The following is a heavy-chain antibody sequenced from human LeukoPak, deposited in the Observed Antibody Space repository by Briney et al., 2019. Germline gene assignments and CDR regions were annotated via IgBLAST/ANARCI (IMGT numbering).Heavy chain of an antibody. Sequence: SETLSLTCAVYGGSFSGYYWSWIRQPPGKGLEWIGEINHSGSTNYNPSLKSRVTISVDTSKNQFSLKLSSVTAADTAVYYCASVDVDTAMVASFNYWGQGTLVTVSS. CDR3: ASVDVDTAMVASFNY. CDR1: GGSFSGYY. CDR2: INHSGST. D-gene: IGHD5-18*01. V-gene: IGHV4-34*01. J-gene: IGHJ4*02.